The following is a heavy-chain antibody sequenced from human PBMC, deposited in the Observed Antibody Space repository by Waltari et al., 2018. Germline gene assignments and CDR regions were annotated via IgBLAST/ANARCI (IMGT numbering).Heavy chain of an antibody. V-gene: IGHV1-3*01. CDR2: INAGNGNT. Sequence: QVQLVQSGAEVKKPGASVKVSCKASGYTFTSYAMHWVRQAPRQRLEWMGWINAGNGNTKYSQKFQGRVTITRDTSASTAYMELSSLRSEDTAVYYCAREYYYDSSGYRHDAFDIWGQGTMVTVSS. CDR1: GYTFTSYA. CDR3: AREYYYDSSGYRHDAFDI. J-gene: IGHJ3*02. D-gene: IGHD3-22*01.